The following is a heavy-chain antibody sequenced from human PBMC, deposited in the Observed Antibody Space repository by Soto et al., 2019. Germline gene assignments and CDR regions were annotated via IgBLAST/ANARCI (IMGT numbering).Heavy chain of an antibody. CDR3: VRDAQRGGDYDY. V-gene: IGHV3-7*01. D-gene: IGHD4-17*01. Sequence: EVQLVESGGDLVQPGGSLRLSCAASGFIFSSYWINWVRQTPGKGLECVAAIKGDGSQRYYVDSVKGRFTISRDNAKNSVELQMKSLRAEDTAVYYCVRDAQRGGDYDYWGQGTLVTVSS. CDR2: IKGDGSQR. J-gene: IGHJ4*02. CDR1: GFIFSSYW.